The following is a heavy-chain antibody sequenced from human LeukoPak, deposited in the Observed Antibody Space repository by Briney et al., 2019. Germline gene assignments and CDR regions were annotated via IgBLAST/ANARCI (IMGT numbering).Heavy chain of an antibody. D-gene: IGHD2-2*01. Sequence: GESLKISCKGSGYSFTTYWIGWVRQMPGKGLEWMGIIYPGDSDTRYSPSFRGQVTISADKSISTAYLQWSSLKASDAAIYYCARRLPAPEAFDIWGQGTMVTVSS. CDR2: IYPGDSDT. CDR1: GYSFTTYW. J-gene: IGHJ3*02. V-gene: IGHV5-51*01. CDR3: ARRLPAPEAFDI.